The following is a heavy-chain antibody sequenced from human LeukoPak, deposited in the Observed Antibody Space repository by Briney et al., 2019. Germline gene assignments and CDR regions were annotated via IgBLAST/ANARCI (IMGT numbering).Heavy chain of an antibody. D-gene: IGHD1-26*01. CDR3: ARGRGSSARLGYYYYYIDV. Sequence: VASVKVSCKASGYIFTSYGIHWVRQAPGQGLEWMGWINTNTGNPTYAQGFTGRFVFSLETSVSTSYLQISSLKAEDTAVYYCARGRGSSARLGYYYYYIDVWGKGTTVTVSS. CDR2: INTNTGNP. CDR1: GYIFTSYG. J-gene: IGHJ6*03. V-gene: IGHV7-4-1*02.